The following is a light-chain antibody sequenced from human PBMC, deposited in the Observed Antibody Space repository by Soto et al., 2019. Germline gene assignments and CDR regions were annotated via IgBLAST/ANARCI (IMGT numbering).Light chain of an antibody. CDR2: GNS. CDR1: SSNIGAGYD. Sequence: QSVLTQPPSVSGAPGQRVTISCTGSSSNIGAGYDVHWYQQHPGTTPKLLIYGNSNRPSGVPDRFSGSKSGTSASLAITGLQAEDEADYSCQSYDSSLSGYVVFGGGTKLTVL. V-gene: IGLV1-40*01. J-gene: IGLJ2*01. CDR3: QSYDSSLSGYVV.